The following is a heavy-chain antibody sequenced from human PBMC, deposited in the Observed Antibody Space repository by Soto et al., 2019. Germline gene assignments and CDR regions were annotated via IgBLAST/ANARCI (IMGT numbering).Heavy chain of an antibody. D-gene: IGHD3-22*01. CDR1: GRSITSYY. V-gene: IGHV4-59*12. CDR2: IYDNGIT. J-gene: IGHJ4*02. Sequence: QVVLQESGPGLVKPSETLSLTCSVSGRSITSYYWSWVRQPPGKGLEWIGYIYDNGITSQNPSLKRRVTMSADTSQNQFSLKLTSGTGADTAVYYCARTYDSNGYANEFDSWGQGILVTVTS. CDR3: ARTYDSNGYANEFDS.